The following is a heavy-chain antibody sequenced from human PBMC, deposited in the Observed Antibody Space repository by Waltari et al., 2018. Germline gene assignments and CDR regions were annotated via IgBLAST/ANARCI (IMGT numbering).Heavy chain of an antibody. J-gene: IGHJ4*02. D-gene: IGHD5-12*01. CDR1: GGSISSSTW. V-gene: IGHV4-4*02. CDR2: IYHSGST. CDR3: AGSSSVAIIDY. Sequence: QVQLQESGPGLVKPSGTLSLTCAVSGGSISSSTWWSWVRQPPGKGLEWIGEIYHSGSTYYNPSLKSRVTISVDTSKNQFSLKLSSVTAADTAVYYCAGSSSVAIIDYWGQGTLVTVSS.